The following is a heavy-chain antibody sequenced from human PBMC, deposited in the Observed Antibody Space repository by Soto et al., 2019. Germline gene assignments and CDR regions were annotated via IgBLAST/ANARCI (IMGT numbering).Heavy chain of an antibody. CDR1: DGYISSYD. CDR2: IYYSGST. J-gene: IGHJ5*02. V-gene: IGHV4-59*08. D-gene: IGHD2-2*01. Sequence: SETLSLTCTVADGYISSYDWSWIRQPPGKGLEWIGYIYYSGSTNYNPSLKSRVTISVDTSKNQFSLKLSSVTAADTAVYYCARQIVPAAMEGISWFDPWGQGTLVTVSS. CDR3: ARQIVPAAMEGISWFDP.